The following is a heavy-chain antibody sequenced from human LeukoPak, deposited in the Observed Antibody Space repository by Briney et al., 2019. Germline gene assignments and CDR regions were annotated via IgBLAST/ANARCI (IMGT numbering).Heavy chain of an antibody. J-gene: IGHJ4*02. D-gene: IGHD3-10*01. CDR1: GFTFSSYW. CDR2: ISASGGST. CDR3: AKDRVDGSGSQFDS. V-gene: IGHV3-23*01. Sequence: GGSLRLSCAASGFTFSSYWMHWVRQAPGKGLEWVSGISASGGSTDYADSVKGRFTISRDYSKNTLYLQMNSLRADDTAVYYCAKDRVDGSGSQFDSWGQGSLVIVSS.